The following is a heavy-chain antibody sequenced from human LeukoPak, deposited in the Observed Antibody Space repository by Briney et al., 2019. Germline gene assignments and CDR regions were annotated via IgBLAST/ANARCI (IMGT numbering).Heavy chain of an antibody. CDR2: IYSSGNT. CDR3: ARVALITIHENVAFGI. D-gene: IGHD3-3*01. J-gene: IGHJ3*02. CDR1: GGSIISNRHY. V-gene: IGHV4-61*09. Sequence: SETLSLTCTVSGGSIISNRHYWSWIRQPAGKGLEWIGHIYSSGNTKYNPSLKSRLTMSIDSSKNQFSLILTSVTAADTAVYYCARVALITIHENVAFGIWGQGTVVTVSS.